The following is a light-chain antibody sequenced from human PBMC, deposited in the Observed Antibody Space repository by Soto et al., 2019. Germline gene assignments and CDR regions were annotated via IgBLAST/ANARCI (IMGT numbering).Light chain of an antibody. CDR1: QSVSSK. Sequence: EIVMTQSPATLSVSPGERATLSCRASQSVSSKLAWYQQKPGQAPRLLIYGASTRATGIPERFSGIGSGTEFTLTISSLQSEDLAVYYCQQYDNWLRTFGQGTKLEIK. J-gene: IGKJ2*01. CDR2: GAS. CDR3: QQYDNWLRT. V-gene: IGKV3-15*01.